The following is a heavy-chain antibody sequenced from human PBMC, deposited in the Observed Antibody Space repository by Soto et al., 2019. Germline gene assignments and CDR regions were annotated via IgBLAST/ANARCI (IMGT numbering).Heavy chain of an antibody. D-gene: IGHD1-7*01. V-gene: IGHV1-69*02. CDR1: GGTFSSYT. CDR3: ARGRCGRNKNHELADY. Sequence: QVQLVQSGAEVKKPGSSVKVSCTASGGTFSSYTISWVRQAPGQGLEWMGRIIPILGIANYAQKFQGRVTITADKSTSTAYMQLRSLRSEDTAVYYCARGRCGRNKNHELADYWGQGTLVTVSS. J-gene: IGHJ4*02. CDR2: IIPILGIA.